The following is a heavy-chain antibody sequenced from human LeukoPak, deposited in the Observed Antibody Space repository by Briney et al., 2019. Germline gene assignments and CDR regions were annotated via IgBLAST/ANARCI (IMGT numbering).Heavy chain of an antibody. CDR3: TRYLSGGFDS. Sequence: GGSLRLSCAASGFTFTTYGMHWVRQAPGKGLEWVAVIWYDGNNIYYADSVKGRFTISRDNSKNTLYLQMNSLRAEDTAVYYCTRYLSGGFDSWGQGTLVTVSS. D-gene: IGHD2-15*01. V-gene: IGHV3-33*03. J-gene: IGHJ4*02. CDR2: IWYDGNNI. CDR1: GFTFTTYG.